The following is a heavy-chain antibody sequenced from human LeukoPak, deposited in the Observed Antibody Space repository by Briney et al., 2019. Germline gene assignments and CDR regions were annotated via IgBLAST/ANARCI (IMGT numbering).Heavy chain of an antibody. D-gene: IGHD2-8*01. Sequence: PSEILSLTCTVSGGSITTDYWNWIRQPAGKGLEWVGLIYPSGSTKYNPSLKSRVTISLDKSKNQFSLKLSSVTAADTALYYCARTIHEWGWFDPWGQGTLVTVSS. V-gene: IGHV4-4*07. CDR3: ARTIHEWGWFDP. CDR2: IYPSGST. J-gene: IGHJ5*02. CDR1: GGSITTDY.